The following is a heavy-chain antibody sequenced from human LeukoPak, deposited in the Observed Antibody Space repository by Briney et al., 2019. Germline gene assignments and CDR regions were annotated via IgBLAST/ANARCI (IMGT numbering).Heavy chain of an antibody. V-gene: IGHV3-21*01. CDR3: ARGPYASGSYYFDY. Sequence: GGSLRLSCVVYGFTFSSYSMNWVRQAPGKGLEWVSSISSSSSYIYYADSVKGRFTISRDNAQNSLYLQMNSLRAEDTAVYYCARGPYASGSYYFDYRGQGTLVTVSS. CDR2: ISSSSSYI. J-gene: IGHJ4*02. CDR1: GFTFSSYS. D-gene: IGHD3-10*01.